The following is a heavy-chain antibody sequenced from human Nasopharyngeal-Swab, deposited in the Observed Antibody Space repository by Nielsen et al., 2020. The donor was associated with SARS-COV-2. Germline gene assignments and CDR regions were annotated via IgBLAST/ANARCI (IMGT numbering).Heavy chain of an antibody. J-gene: IGHJ6*03. V-gene: IGHV1-2*04. Sequence: ASVKVSCKASGYTFTGYYMHWVRQAPGQGLEWMGWINPNSGGTNYAQKFQGWVTMTRDTSISTAYMELSRLRSDDTAVHYCARDPGGILFPSDYTDVWGKGTTVTVSS. CDR3: ARDPGGILFPSDYTDV. CDR1: GYTFTGYY. CDR2: INPNSGGT. D-gene: IGHD2-15*01.